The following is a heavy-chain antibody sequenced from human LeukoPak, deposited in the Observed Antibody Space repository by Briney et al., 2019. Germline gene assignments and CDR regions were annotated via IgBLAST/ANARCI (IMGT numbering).Heavy chain of an antibody. CDR1: GFTFDDYA. CDR2: ISWNSGSI. J-gene: IGHJ4*02. CDR3: AKDGVDPYLDY. D-gene: IGHD5-12*01. V-gene: IGHV3-9*01. Sequence: GRSLRLSCAASGFTFDDYAMHWVRHAPGKGLEWVSGISWNSGSIGYADSVKGRFTISRDNAKNSLYLQMNSLRAEDTAFYYCAKDGVDPYLDYWGQGTLVTVSS.